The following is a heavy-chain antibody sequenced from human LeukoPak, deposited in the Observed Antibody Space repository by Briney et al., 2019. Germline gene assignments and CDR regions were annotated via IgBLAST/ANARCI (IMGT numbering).Heavy chain of an antibody. J-gene: IGHJ4*02. CDR3: AKDPYDYGSGSCYLD. Sequence: GGSLRLSCAASGFTFSGYAMSWVRQAPGKGLEWVSAISGSGGSTYYADSVKGRFTISRDNSKNTLYLQMNSLRAEDTAVYYCAKDPYDYGSGSCYLDWGQGTLVTVSS. V-gene: IGHV3-23*01. CDR2: ISGSGGST. D-gene: IGHD3-10*01. CDR1: GFTFSGYA.